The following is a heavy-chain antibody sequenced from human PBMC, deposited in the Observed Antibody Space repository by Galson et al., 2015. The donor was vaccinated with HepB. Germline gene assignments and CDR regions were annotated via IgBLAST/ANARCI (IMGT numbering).Heavy chain of an antibody. V-gene: IGHV3-33*01. D-gene: IGHD3-22*01. CDR3: ARAGREELDYDDSSGFMFHGMDV. Sequence: SLRLSCAGSGFIFSNYGMHWVRQAPGKGLEWVAVIWYDGSNKFHGDSVKGRFTISRDNSKNTVFLEMKGLRVEDTSVYYCARAGREELDYDDSSGFMFHGMDVWGQGTTVSVSS. CDR2: IWYDGSNK. J-gene: IGHJ6*02. CDR1: GFIFSNYG.